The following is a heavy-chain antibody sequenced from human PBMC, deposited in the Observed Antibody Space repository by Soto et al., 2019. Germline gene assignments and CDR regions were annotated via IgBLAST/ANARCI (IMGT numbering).Heavy chain of an antibody. CDR2: IKTDGSET. V-gene: IGHV3-7*03. CDR3: TSDRYPRFYHGSGSYPYY. Sequence: WGSLIVSCASSVFTFSIFWMSWVRQAPGKGLEWVANIKTDGSETHYVDSVKGRFTISRDNPKTSLFLQMNSLRVEDTAVYFCTSDRYPRFYHGSGSYPYYWGQGTPVTVSS. CDR1: VFTFSIFW. J-gene: IGHJ4*02. D-gene: IGHD3-10*01.